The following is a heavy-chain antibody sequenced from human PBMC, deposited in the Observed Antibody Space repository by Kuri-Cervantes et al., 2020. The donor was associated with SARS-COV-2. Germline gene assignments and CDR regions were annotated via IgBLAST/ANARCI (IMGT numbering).Heavy chain of an antibody. CDR1: GFTFSSYN. J-gene: IGHJ4*02. D-gene: IGHD6-19*01. CDR3: ARDPRLADYFDY. CDR2: ISSSSYI. V-gene: IGHV3-21*01. Sequence: ETLSLTCAASGFTFSSYNMNWVRQAPGKGLEWVSSISSSSYIYYADSVKGRFTISRDNAKNSLYLQMNSLRAEDTAVYYCARDPRLADYFDYWGQGTLVTVSS.